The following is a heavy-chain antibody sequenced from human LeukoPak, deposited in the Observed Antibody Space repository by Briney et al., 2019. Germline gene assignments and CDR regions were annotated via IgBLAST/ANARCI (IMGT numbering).Heavy chain of an antibody. V-gene: IGHV4-59*08. CDR2: ISYSGST. J-gene: IGHJ4*02. Sequence: SETLSLTCTVSGGSINGYYWSWIRQPPGKGLEWIDYISYSGSTNYNPSLKSRVTMSVDTSKNQFSLSLSSVTAADTAVYYCARGRIPIAVAVPFDSWGQGILVTVSS. D-gene: IGHD6-19*01. CDR3: ARGRIPIAVAVPFDS. CDR1: GGSINGYY.